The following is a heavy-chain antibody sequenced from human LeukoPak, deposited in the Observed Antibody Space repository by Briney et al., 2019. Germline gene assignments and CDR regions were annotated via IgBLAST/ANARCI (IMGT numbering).Heavy chain of an antibody. Sequence: GGSLRLSCAASGFIFTDYYMSWIRQAPGKGLEWVSFISSSGASTWYADSVKGRFTISRDEAKTSLYLQMNSLRAEDTAVYYCASLTPSIWGQGTLVTVSS. J-gene: IGHJ4*02. CDR2: ISSSGAST. CDR1: GFIFTDYY. CDR3: ASLTPSI. V-gene: IGHV3-11*01.